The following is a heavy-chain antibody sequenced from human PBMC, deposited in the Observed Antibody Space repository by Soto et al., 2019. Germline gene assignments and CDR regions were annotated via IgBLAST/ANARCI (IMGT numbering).Heavy chain of an antibody. V-gene: IGHV4-30-4*01. CDR2: IHYGGST. J-gene: IGHJ6*02. CDR1: GGSINSGGSY. Sequence: QVQLQESGPGLVKPSQTLSLTCTVSGGSINSGGSYWSWIRQPPGKGLEWIGYIHYGGSTCSDGSHRSRVTKSAATVKKQVSLKLNSANAADTAGYFCVRSRQMDSSNDYGMDVRGQGTTVTVSS. CDR3: VRSRQMDSSNDYGMDV. D-gene: IGHD3-22*01.